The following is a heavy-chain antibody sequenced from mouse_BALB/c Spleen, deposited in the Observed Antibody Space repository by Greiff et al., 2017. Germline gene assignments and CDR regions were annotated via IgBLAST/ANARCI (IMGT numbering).Heavy chain of an antibody. J-gene: IGHJ4*01. CDR3: NARGNPYYAMDY. D-gene: IGHD2-1*01. CDR2: IDPENGDT. V-gene: IGHV14-4*02. CDR1: GFNIKDYY. Sequence: EVQLQQSGAELVRSGASVKLSCTASGFNIKDYYMHWVKQRPEQGLEWIGWIDPENGDTEYAPKFQGKATMTADTSSNTAYLQLSSLTSEDTAVYYCNARGNPYYAMDYWGQGTSVTVSS.